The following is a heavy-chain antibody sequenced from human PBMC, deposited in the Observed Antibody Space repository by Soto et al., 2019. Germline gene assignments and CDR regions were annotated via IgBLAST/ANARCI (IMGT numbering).Heavy chain of an antibody. CDR1: GGSISSGDYY. CDR2: IYYSGST. D-gene: IGHD3-3*01. CDR3: ARLMYYDFWSGYFPHPPRHYGMDV. J-gene: IGHJ6*02. V-gene: IGHV4-30-4*01. Sequence: KASETLSLTCTVSGGSISSGDYYWSWIRQPPGKGLEWIGYIYYSGSTYYNPSLKSRVTISVDTSKNQFSLKLSSVTAADTAVYYCARLMYYDFWSGYFPHPPRHYGMDVWGQGTTVTVSS.